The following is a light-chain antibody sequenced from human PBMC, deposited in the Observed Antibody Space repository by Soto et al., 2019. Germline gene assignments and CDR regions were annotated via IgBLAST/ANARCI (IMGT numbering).Light chain of an antibody. V-gene: IGKV3-20*01. CDR3: QKYVTPPPYT. J-gene: IGKJ2*01. CDR1: QSVTNSY. Sequence: EIVLTQSPGTLSLSPGERATLSCRASQSVTNSYLAWYQQKPGQAPRLLIYAASSRATGIPDRFSRSGSVTHCTLAISRLETEDFAVYYCQKYVTPPPYTFGQGTKLDIK. CDR2: AAS.